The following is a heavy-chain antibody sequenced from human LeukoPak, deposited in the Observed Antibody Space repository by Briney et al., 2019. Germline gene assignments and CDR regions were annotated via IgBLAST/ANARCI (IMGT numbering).Heavy chain of an antibody. CDR3: VKGRIAAAGTPTDY. Sequence: GGSLRLSCAASGFTFSSYAMNWVRQAPGKGLEWVSVISGSGGSTYYADSVKGRFTISRDNSKNTLYLQMNSLRAEDSAVYYCVKGRIAAAGTPTDYWGQGTLVTVSS. CDR2: ISGSGGST. D-gene: IGHD6-13*01. V-gene: IGHV3-23*01. J-gene: IGHJ4*02. CDR1: GFTFSSYA.